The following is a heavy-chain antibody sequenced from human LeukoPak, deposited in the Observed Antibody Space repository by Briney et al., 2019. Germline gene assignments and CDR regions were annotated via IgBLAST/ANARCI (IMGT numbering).Heavy chain of an antibody. V-gene: IGHV1-24*01. CDR3: ATWAPAWILTGIFDY. J-gene: IGHJ4*02. CDR1: GYTFASYG. CDR2: FDPEDGET. D-gene: IGHD3-9*01. Sequence: ASVKVSCRASGYTFASYGISWVRQAPGQGLEWMGGFDPEDGETIYAQKFQGRVTMTEDTSTDTAYMELSSLRSEDTAVYYCATWAPAWILTGIFDYWGQGTLVTVSS.